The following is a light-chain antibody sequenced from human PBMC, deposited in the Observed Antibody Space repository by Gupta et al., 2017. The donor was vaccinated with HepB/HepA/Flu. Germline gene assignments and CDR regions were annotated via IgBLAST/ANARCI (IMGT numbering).Light chain of an antibody. J-gene: IGLJ2*01. V-gene: IGLV2-14*03. Sequence: QSALTQPASVSGSPGQWITISCTGTSSDVGGYNYVSLYQQHPGKAPNLMIYDVSKRPSGVSNRFSGSTSGNTASLTISGLQEEDEADYYCSSYTSSSIVVFGGGTKLTVL. CDR2: DVS. CDR3: SSYTSSSIVV. CDR1: SSDVGGYNY.